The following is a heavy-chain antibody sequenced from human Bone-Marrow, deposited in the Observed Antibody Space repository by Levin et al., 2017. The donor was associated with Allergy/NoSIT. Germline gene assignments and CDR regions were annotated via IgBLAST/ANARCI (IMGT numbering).Heavy chain of an antibody. D-gene: IGHD2-2*01. Sequence: GESLKISCKASGYTFTSYDINWVRQATGQGLEWMGWMNPNSGNTGYAQKFQGRVTMTRNTSISTAYMELSSLRSEDTAVYYCARRSSTSRGFDYWGQGTLVTVSS. J-gene: IGHJ4*02. V-gene: IGHV1-8*01. CDR3: ARRSSTSRGFDY. CDR1: GYTFTSYD. CDR2: MNPNSGNT.